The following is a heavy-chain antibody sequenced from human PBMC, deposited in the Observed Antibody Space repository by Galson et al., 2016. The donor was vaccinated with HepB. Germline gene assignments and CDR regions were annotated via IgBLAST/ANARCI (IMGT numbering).Heavy chain of an antibody. CDR1: GFTFSTYA. CDR2: ISGSGDTT. Sequence: SLRLSCAASGFTFSTYAMSWVRPAPGKRLEWVSAISGSGDTTYYADSVKGRFSISRDNSKNTLYLQMSSLTAEDTAVYYCAKWSDAAATYWGQGALVTVSS. D-gene: IGHD6-13*01. V-gene: IGHV3-23*01. CDR3: AKWSDAAATY. J-gene: IGHJ4*02.